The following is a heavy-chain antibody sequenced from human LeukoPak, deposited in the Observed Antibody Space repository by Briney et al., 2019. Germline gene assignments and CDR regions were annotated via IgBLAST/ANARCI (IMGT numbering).Heavy chain of an antibody. Sequence: GGSLRLSCAASGFIFSSYSMNWVRQAPGKGLEWVSSITSSSSYIYYADSVKGRFTISRDNAKNSLYLQMNSLRAEDTAVYYCARLNGYNIDYWGQGTLVTVSS. CDR2: ITSSSSYI. CDR3: ARLNGYNIDY. D-gene: IGHD5-24*01. V-gene: IGHV3-21*01. CDR1: GFIFSSYS. J-gene: IGHJ4*02.